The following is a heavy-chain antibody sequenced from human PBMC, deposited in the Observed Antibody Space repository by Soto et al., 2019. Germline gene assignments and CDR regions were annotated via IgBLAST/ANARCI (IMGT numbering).Heavy chain of an antibody. CDR2: IIPIFGTA. D-gene: IGHD2-15*01. CDR3: ARGIVVVVAASLDYYYGMDV. V-gene: IGHV1-69*13. Sequence: SVKVSCKASGGTFSSYAISWVRQAPGQGLEWMGGIIPIFGTANYAQKFQGRVTITADESTSTAYMELSSLRSEDTAVYYCARGIVVVVAASLDYYYGMDVWGQGTTVTVSS. J-gene: IGHJ6*02. CDR1: GGTFSSYA.